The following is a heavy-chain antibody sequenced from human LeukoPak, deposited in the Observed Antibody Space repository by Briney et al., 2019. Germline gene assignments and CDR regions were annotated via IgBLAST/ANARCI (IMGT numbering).Heavy chain of an antibody. D-gene: IGHD5-18*01. CDR3: GKDPKVGKKLWQGVFDI. Sequence: GGSLRLSCAASGFTFSSYGMHWVRQAPGKGLEWVAVISYDGSNKYYADSVKGRFTISRDNSKNTLYLQMNSLRAEDTAVYYCGKDPKVGKKLWQGVFDIWGQGPMVTVS. CDR2: ISYDGSNK. J-gene: IGHJ3*02. CDR1: GFTFSSYG. V-gene: IGHV3-30*18.